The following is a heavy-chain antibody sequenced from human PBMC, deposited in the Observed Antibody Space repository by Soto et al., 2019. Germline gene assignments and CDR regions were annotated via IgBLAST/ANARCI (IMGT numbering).Heavy chain of an antibody. CDR2: IRYDGSTK. V-gene: IGHV3-33*01. CDR1: GFTFSSYG. D-gene: IGHD6-13*01. J-gene: IGHJ4*02. Sequence: QVQLVESGGGVVQPGRSLRLSCAASGFTFSSYGMHWVRQAPGTGQEWVAVIRYDGSTKYYADSVKGRCTISRDNSKNTLYLQMNSLRAEDTAVYYWARGAAAAGEAFDYWGQGTLVTVSS. CDR3: ARGAAAAGEAFDY.